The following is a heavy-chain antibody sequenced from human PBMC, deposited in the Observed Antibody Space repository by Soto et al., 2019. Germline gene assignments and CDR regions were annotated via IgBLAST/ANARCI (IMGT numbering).Heavy chain of an antibody. CDR1: GGSISNYY. CDR3: ARVRGGSGWLDY. Sequence: PSETLSLPCTVSGGSISNYYWSWIRQPPGKGLEWIGYIFYSGSINYNPSLKSRVTISVDTSKSQFSLKLSSVTAADTAVYYCARVRGGSGWLDYWGQGTLVTVSS. CDR2: IFYSGSI. J-gene: IGHJ4*02. V-gene: IGHV4-59*01. D-gene: IGHD6-19*01.